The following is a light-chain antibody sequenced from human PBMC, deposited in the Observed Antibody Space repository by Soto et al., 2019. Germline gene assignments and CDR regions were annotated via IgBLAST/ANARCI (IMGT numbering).Light chain of an antibody. CDR1: QSISSD. CDR2: DAS. J-gene: IGKJ4*01. Sequence: EIVVTQSPATLSLSPGERATLSCRASQSISSDLAWYQQKPGQAPRLLIYDASNRATGIPARFSGSGSGTDFTLTISSLEPEDFAVYYCQLRSNWPPALTFGGGTKVEIK. V-gene: IGKV3-11*01. CDR3: QLRSNWPPALT.